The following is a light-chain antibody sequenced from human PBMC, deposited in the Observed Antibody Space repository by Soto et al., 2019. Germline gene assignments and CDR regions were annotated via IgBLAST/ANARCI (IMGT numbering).Light chain of an antibody. CDR1: QSISGW. V-gene: IGKV1-5*01. J-gene: IGKJ2*01. CDR2: DAS. CDR3: QRYDSYSMYT. Sequence: DIQMTQSPSTLSASVGDRVTITCRASQSISGWLAWYQKKPGKAPKVLIYDASNLESGVPSRFSGSGSGTEFTLTISSLQPDDFATYYCQRYDSYSMYTFGQGTKLEIK.